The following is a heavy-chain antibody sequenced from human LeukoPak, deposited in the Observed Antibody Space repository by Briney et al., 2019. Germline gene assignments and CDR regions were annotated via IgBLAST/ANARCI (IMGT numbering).Heavy chain of an antibody. CDR2: IYYSGST. J-gene: IGHJ5*02. Sequence: SETLSLTCTVSGGSISSYYWSWIRQPPGKGLEWIGYIYYSGSTNYNPSLKSRVTISVDTSKQQFSLKLSSLTAADTAVYYCARRVVVAARDSPNWFDPWGQGTLVTVSS. CDR1: GGSISSYY. V-gene: IGHV4-59*01. D-gene: IGHD2-15*01. CDR3: ARRVVVAARDSPNWFDP.